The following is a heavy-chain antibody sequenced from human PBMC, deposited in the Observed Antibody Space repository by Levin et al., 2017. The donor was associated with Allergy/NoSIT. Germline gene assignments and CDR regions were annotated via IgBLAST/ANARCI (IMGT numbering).Heavy chain of an antibody. CDR3: ARDLYGAQAF. J-gene: IGHJ4*02. CDR2: IHTGTTT. V-gene: IGHV3-66*02. D-gene: IGHD4/OR15-4a*01. CDR1: GFSVSTYD. Sequence: GESLKISCAASGFSVSTYDMSWVRQAPGKGLEWVSIIHTGTTTFYADSVKGRFTISRDNSKNTLFLQMNNLKAEDTAVYYCARDLYGAQAFCGQGALVTVSS.